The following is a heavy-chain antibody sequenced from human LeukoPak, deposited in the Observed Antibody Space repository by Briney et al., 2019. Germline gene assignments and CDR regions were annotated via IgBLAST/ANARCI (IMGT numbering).Heavy chain of an antibody. CDR3: ARSRGDELVDY. V-gene: IGHV4-31*03. CDR1: GGSISSGGYY. Sequence: PSETLSLTCTVSGGSISSGGYYWSWIRQHPGKGLEWIGYIYYSGSTYYNPSLKSRVTISVDTSKNQFSLKLSSVTAADTAVYYCARSRGDELVDYWGQGTLVTVSS. J-gene: IGHJ4*02. CDR2: IYYSGST. D-gene: IGHD3-16*01.